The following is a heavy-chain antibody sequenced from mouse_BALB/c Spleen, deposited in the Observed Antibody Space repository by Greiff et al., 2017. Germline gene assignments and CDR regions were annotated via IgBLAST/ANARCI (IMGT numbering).Heavy chain of an antibody. V-gene: IGHV7-3*02. CDR3: ARDRTMDY. J-gene: IGHJ4*01. Sequence: EVMLVESGGGLVQPGGFLRLSRATSGFTFTDFYMSWVRQPPGKALEWLGFIRNKANGYTTEYSASVKGRFTISRDNSQSILYLQMNTLRAEDSATYYCARDRTMDYWGQGTSVTVSS. CDR1: GFTFTDFY. CDR2: IRNKANGYTT.